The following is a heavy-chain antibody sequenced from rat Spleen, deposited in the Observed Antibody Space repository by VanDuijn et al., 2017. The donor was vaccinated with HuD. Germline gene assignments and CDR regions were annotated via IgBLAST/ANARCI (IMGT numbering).Heavy chain of an antibody. CDR3: ARLMGFDY. J-gene: IGHJ2*01. D-gene: IGHD1-12*02. CDR1: GYTFTSYD. V-gene: IGHV1-57*01. Sequence: QVQLQQSGAELAKPGSSVKISCKASGYTFTSYDISWIKQTTGQGLEYIGYINTGSGGTYYNEKFKGKATLTVDKSSSTAFMQLSSLTPEDTAVYYCARLMGFDYWGQGVMVTVSS. CDR2: INTGSGGT.